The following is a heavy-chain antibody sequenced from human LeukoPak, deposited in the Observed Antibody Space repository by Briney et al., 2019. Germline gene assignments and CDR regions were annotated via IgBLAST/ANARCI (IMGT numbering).Heavy chain of an antibody. V-gene: IGHV1-69*13. Sequence: SVKVSCKASGGTFSSYAISWVRQGPGQGLEWMGGIIPIFGTANYAQKFQGRVTITADESTSTAYMALSSLRSEDTAVYYCARADLGMVRGVINRGYYFDYWGQGTLVTVSS. CDR3: ARADLGMVRGVINRGYYFDY. J-gene: IGHJ4*02. CDR1: GGTFSSYA. D-gene: IGHD3-10*01. CDR2: IIPIFGTA.